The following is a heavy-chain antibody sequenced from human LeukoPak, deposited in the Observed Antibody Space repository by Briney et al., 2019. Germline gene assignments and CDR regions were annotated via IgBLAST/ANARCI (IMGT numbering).Heavy chain of an antibody. CDR1: GGSIRSYY. Sequence: PSETLSLTCTVSGGSIRSYYWSWIRQPPGKGLEWIGYIYYSGSTNYNPSLKSRVTISVDTSKNQFSLKLSSVTAADTAVYCCARLPLVGATPYDYWGQGTLVTVSS. CDR2: IYYSGST. D-gene: IGHD1-26*01. J-gene: IGHJ4*02. CDR3: ARLPLVGATPYDY. V-gene: IGHV4-59*08.